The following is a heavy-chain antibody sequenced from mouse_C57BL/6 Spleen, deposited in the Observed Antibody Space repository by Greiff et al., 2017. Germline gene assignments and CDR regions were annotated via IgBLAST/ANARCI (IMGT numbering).Heavy chain of an antibody. V-gene: IGHV1-81*01. D-gene: IGHD2-10*02. CDR1: GYTFTSYG. CDR2: IYPRSGNT. CDR3: ARKKYGNYGGIAY. Sequence: QVQLQQSGAELARPGASVKLSCKASGYTFTSYGISWVKQRTGQGLEWIGEIYPRSGNTYYNEKFKGKATLTADKSSSTAYMELRSLTSEDSAVYFCARKKYGNYGGIAYWGQGTLVTVSA. J-gene: IGHJ3*01.